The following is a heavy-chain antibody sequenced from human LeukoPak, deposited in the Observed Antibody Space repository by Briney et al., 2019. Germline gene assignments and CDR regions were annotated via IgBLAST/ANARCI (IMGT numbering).Heavy chain of an antibody. CDR2: ICGSGGHT. CDR1: GFTFSSSA. CDR3: AKRRYAGSGPFDY. Sequence: AGGSLRLSCAVSGFTFSSSAMNWVRQAPGKGLEWVSGICGSGGHTYYADSVKGRFTVSRDNSKNTLYLQMNSLRADDTAVYYCAKRRYAGSGPFDYWGQGTLVTVSS. D-gene: IGHD3-10*01. J-gene: IGHJ4*02. V-gene: IGHV3-23*01.